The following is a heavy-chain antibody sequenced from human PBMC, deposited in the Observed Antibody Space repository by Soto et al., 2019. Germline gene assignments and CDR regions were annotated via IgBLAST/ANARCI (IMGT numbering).Heavy chain of an antibody. CDR2: ISGSGGST. CDR3: AKKDGSGSYEEDYYYYGMDV. CDR1: GFTFSSYA. V-gene: IGHV3-23*01. Sequence: GGSLRLSCAASGFTFSSYAMSWVRQAPGKGLEWVSAISGSGGSTYYADSVKGRFTISRDNSKNTLYLQMNSLRAEDTAVYYCAKKDGSGSYEEDYYYYGMDVWGQGTTVTVSS. J-gene: IGHJ6*02. D-gene: IGHD3-10*01.